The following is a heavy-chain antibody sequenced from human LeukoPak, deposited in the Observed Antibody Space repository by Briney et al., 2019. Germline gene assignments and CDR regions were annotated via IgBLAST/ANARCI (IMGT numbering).Heavy chain of an antibody. CDR2: IYHSGST. Sequence: PSETLSLTCTVSGYSISSGYYWGRIRQPPGKGLEWIGSIYHSGSTYYNPSLKSRVTISVDTSKNQFSLKLSSVTAADTAVYYCARGYYDYVWGSYRNAFDIWGQGTMVTVSS. CDR1: GYSISSGYY. D-gene: IGHD3-16*02. V-gene: IGHV4-38-2*02. J-gene: IGHJ3*02. CDR3: ARGYYDYVWGSYRNAFDI.